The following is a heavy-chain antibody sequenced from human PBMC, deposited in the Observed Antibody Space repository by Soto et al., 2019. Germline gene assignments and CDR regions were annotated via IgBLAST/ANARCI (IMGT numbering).Heavy chain of an antibody. CDR1: GYSFTSYW. V-gene: IGHV5-51*01. J-gene: IGHJ6*03. CDR2: IYPGDSDT. Sequence: GESLKISCRGSGYSFTSYWSGWVRQMPGKGLEWMGIIYPGDSDTRYSPSFQGQVTISADKSISTAYLQWSSLKASDTAMYYCARHGCSSTSCNEGMHYYYMDVWGKGTTVTVSS. CDR3: ARHGCSSTSCNEGMHYYYMDV. D-gene: IGHD2-2*01.